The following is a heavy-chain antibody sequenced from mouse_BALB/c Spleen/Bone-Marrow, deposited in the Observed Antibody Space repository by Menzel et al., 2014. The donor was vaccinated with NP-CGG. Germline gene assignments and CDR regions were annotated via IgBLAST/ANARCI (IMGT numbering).Heavy chain of an antibody. CDR3: ARRGWAMDY. V-gene: IGHV1-18*01. Sequence: DVQLQESGPELGTPWASVKIPCKASVYTFTDYNIDWGKQSHEKSREWIGDINPNNGGTIYNQKFEGKATLTVDKSSSTAYMELRSLTSEDAAVYYCARRGWAMDYWGQGTSVTVSS. CDR2: INPNNGGT. J-gene: IGHJ4*01. D-gene: IGHD2-3*01. CDR1: VYTFTDYN.